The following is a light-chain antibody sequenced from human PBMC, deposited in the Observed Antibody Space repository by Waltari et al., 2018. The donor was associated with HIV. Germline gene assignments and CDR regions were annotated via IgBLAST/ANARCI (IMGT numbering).Light chain of an antibody. CDR2: GAS. J-gene: IGKJ1*01. CDR3: QQYGSSPWT. Sequence: EIVLTQSPGTLSLSPGERAPLSCRASQRVSSSYLAWYQQKPGQAPRLLIYGASSRATGIPDRFSGSGSGTDFTLTISRLEPEDFAMYYCQQYGSSPWTFGQGTKVEIK. CDR1: QRVSSSY. V-gene: IGKV3-20*01.